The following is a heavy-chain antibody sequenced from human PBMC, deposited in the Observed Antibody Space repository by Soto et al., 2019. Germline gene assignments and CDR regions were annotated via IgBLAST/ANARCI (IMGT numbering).Heavy chain of an antibody. CDR2: ISYDSSNK. CDR3: AKLVIGYCSGNTCDDY. V-gene: IGHV3-30*18. D-gene: IGHD2-15*01. J-gene: IGHJ4*02. CDR1: GFTFSYG. Sequence: VQLLESGGGLIQPGGSLRLSCAASGFTFSYGIHWLRQAPGKGLEWVAYISYDSSNKFYGDSVKGRFTISRDNSKNTQFLHMNSLRAEDTAVYYCAKLVIGYCSGNTCDDYWGQGTLVAVS.